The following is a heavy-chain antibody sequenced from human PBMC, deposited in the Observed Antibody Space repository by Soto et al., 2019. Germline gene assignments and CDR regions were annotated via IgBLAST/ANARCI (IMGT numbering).Heavy chain of an antibody. CDR3: ARAAWQDGYKPHWFDP. V-gene: IGHV4-59*01. D-gene: IGHD5-12*01. CDR2: IYYSGST. Sequence: QVQLQESGPGLVKPSETLSLPCTVSGGSISSYYWSWIRQPPGKGLEWIGYIYYSGSTNYNPSLKSRVTISVDTSKNQFSLKLSSVTAADTAVYYCARAAWQDGYKPHWFDPWGQGTLVTVSS. J-gene: IGHJ5*02. CDR1: GGSISSYY.